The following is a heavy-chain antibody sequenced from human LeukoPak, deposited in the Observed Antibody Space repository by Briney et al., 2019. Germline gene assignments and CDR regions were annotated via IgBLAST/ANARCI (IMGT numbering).Heavy chain of an antibody. J-gene: IGHJ5*02. CDR3: AKVPPSITAAGNRLGP. D-gene: IGHD6-13*01. CDR2: INPNTGGT. V-gene: IGHV1-2*06. Sequence: AASVKVSCKASGYTFTGYYIHWVRQAPGQGLEWMGRINPNTGGTNYAQKFQGRVTMIRDTSITTAYMELSRLTSDDTAIYYCAKVPPSITAAGNRLGPWGQGALVTVSS. CDR1: GYTFTGYY.